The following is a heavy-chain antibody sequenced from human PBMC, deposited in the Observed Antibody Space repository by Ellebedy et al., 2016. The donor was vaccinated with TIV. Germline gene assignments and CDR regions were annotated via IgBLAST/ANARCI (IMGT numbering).Heavy chain of an antibody. CDR1: GYTSITYG. J-gene: IGHJ3*02. D-gene: IGHD1-26*01. CDR2: ISENNGNT. CDR3: ATQWELLGAFDI. V-gene: IGHV1-18*01. Sequence: ASVKVSCKASGYTSITYGISWMRQAPGQGLEWMGWISENNGNTIYAQKFQGRVTMTEDTSTDTAYMELSSLRSEDTAVYYCATQWELLGAFDIWGQGTMVTVSS.